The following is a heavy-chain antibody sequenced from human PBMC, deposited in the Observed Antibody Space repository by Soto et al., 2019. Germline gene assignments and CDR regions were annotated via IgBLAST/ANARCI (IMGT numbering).Heavy chain of an antibody. V-gene: IGHV4-4*02. CDR2: FHHTGST. CDR3: ASRGGLAYFDY. CDR1: GGSISSSNW. D-gene: IGHD3-3*01. J-gene: IGHJ4*02. Sequence: QVQLQESGPGLVKPLGTLSLTCGVSGGSISSSNWWSWVRQPPGKGLEWIGEFHHTGSTNYNPSLKSRVTISLDKSKNQFSLKLTSVTAAATAVYYCASRGGLAYFDYWGQGTLVTVSS.